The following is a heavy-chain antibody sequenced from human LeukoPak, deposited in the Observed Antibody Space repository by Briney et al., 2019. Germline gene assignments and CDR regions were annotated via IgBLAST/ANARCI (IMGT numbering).Heavy chain of an antibody. V-gene: IGHV4-30-2*02. CDR1: GGSISSGGYY. D-gene: IGHD3/OR15-3a*01. J-gene: IGHJ6*03. CDR2: ISHSGRT. CDR3: ASGLDLYMDV. Sequence: PSETLSLTCNVYGGSISSGGYYWSWIRQPPGRGLEWIGDISHSGRTYYSPSLESRVTISGDRSKNQFSLKLSSVTAADTAVYYCASGLDLYMDVWGNGTTVIVSS.